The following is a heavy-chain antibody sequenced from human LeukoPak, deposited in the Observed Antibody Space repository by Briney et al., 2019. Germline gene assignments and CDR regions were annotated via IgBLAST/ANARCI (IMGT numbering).Heavy chain of an antibody. CDR2: MYYSGST. D-gene: IGHD5-24*01. CDR1: GGSISSVSYY. V-gene: IGHV4-39*01. CDR3: ASQRDGYNGDY. J-gene: IGHJ4*02. Sequence: PSETLSLTCTVSGGSISSVSYYWGWIRQPPGKGLEWIGSMYYSGSTYYNPSLKSRVTISVDTSKNQFSLKLSSVTAADTAVYYCASQRDGYNGDYWGQGTLVTVSS.